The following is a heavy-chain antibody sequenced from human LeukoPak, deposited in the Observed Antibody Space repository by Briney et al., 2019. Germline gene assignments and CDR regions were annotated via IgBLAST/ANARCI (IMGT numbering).Heavy chain of an antibody. CDR2: INSDRSST. J-gene: IGHJ4*02. CDR1: GFTFSSYW. Sequence: GGTLRLSCAASGFTFSSYWMHWGRQAPGKGLVWVSLINSDRSSTTHADSLKGRFTISRDNAKNTLYLQMNSLRAEDTAVYYCSREVYSSGWSSFDYWGQGTLVTVSS. CDR3: SREVYSSGWSSFDY. V-gene: IGHV3-74*01. D-gene: IGHD6-19*01.